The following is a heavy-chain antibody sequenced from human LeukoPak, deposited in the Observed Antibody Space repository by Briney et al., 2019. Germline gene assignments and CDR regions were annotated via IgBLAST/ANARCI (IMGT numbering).Heavy chain of an antibody. CDR1: RFTFSSYA. D-gene: IGHD6-13*01. CDR3: VREPGPGYFDY. Sequence: GGSLRLSCAASRFTFSSYAMSWVRQAPGKGLEWVSSISSRGGYTYYADSVKGRFTVSRDNSKNTLYLQMNSLRAGDTAVYYCVREPGPGYFDYWGRGTLVTVSS. J-gene: IGHJ4*02. CDR2: ISSRGGYT. V-gene: IGHV3-23*01.